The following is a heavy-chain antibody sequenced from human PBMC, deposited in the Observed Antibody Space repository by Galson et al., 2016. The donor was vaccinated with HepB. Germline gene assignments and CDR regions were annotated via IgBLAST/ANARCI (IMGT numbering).Heavy chain of an antibody. D-gene: IGHD2-15*01. Sequence: SLRLSCAGPGFNFGKFAINWVRQAPGRGLEWVSAISGSADSTYYADSVKGRFTVSRDNSNNTVTLQMSRLRAEDTALYFCARDPQEVVIAATHSDYWGQGALVVVSS. V-gene: IGHV3-23*01. CDR2: ISGSADST. CDR3: ARDPQEVVIAATHSDY. CDR1: GFNFGKFA. J-gene: IGHJ4*02.